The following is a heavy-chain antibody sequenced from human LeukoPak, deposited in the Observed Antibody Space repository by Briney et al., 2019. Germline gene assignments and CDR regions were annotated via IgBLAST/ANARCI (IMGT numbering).Heavy chain of an antibody. V-gene: IGHV3-23*01. D-gene: IGHD3-22*01. CDR1: GFTFSSYA. CDR3: AKDLGSSGYSDPFDY. J-gene: IGHJ4*02. CDR2: ISGSGGST. Sequence: PGGSLRLSCAASGFTFSSYAMSWVRQAPGKGLEWVSAISGSGGSTYYADSVKGRFTISRDNSKNTLYLQMNSLRAEDTAVYYCAKDLGSSGYSDPFDYWGQGTLVTVSS.